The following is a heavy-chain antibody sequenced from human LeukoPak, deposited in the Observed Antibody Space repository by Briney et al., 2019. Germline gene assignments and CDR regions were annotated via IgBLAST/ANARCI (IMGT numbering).Heavy chain of an antibody. J-gene: IGHJ5*02. Sequence: NPSETLSLTCTVSGGSISSSSYYWGWIRQPPGKGLEWIGSIYYSGSTYYNPSLKSRVTISVDTSKNQFSLKLSSVTAADTAVYYCARDPARRYSYGSHRPNWFDPWGQGTLVTVSS. D-gene: IGHD5-18*01. CDR2: IYYSGST. CDR1: GGSISSSSYY. CDR3: ARDPARRYSYGSHRPNWFDP. V-gene: IGHV4-39*07.